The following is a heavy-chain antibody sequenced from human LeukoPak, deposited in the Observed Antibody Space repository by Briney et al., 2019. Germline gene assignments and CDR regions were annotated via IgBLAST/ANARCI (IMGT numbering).Heavy chain of an antibody. Sequence: GGSLRLSCAASGFTFSSYSMNWVRQAPGKGLEWVSSISSSSSSIYYADSVKGRFTISRDNAKNSLYLQLNRLRAEDPAVYYCARGREYSFDAFDIWGQGTMVTVSS. V-gene: IGHV3-21*01. CDR3: ARGREYSFDAFDI. CDR1: GFTFSSYS. CDR2: ISSSSSSI. D-gene: IGHD5-18*01. J-gene: IGHJ3*02.